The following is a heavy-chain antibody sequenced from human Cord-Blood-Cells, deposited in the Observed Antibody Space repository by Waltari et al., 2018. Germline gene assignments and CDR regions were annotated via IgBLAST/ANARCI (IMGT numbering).Heavy chain of an antibody. CDR3: TGYSGSYLFDY. D-gene: IGHD1-26*01. CDR2: IKSKTDGGTT. CDR1: GFTFSNAW. J-gene: IGHJ4*02. Sequence: EVQLVESGGGLVKPGGSLRLPCAASGFTFSNAWLSLGRQAPGKGLEWVGRIKSKTDGGTTDYAAPVKGRFTISRDDSKNTLYLQMNSLKTEDTAVYYCTGYSGSYLFDYWGQGTLVTVSS. V-gene: IGHV3-15*01.